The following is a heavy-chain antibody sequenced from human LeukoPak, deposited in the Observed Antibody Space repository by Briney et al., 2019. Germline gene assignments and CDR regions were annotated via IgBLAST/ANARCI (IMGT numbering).Heavy chain of an antibody. V-gene: IGHV5-51*01. CDR1: GYSFTSYW. CDR2: IYPGDSDT. CDR3: ARSEMSPTFDF. D-gene: IGHD5-24*01. J-gene: IGHJ4*02. Sequence: GESLNISCKGSGYSFTSYWIGWVRQMPGKGLEWMGVIYPGDSDTRYSPSFQGQVNISADKSISTAYLQWSSLKASDTAMYYCARSEMSPTFDFWGQGTLVTVSS.